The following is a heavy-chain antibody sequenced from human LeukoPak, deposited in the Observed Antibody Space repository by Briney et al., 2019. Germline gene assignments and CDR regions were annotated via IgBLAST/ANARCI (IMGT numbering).Heavy chain of an antibody. J-gene: IGHJ4*02. CDR3: AKDSGYSGYNSGFDY. V-gene: IGHV3-30*02. CDR1: GFTFSSYG. Sequence: GGSLRVSCAASGFTFSSYGMHWVRQAPGKGLEWVAFIRYDGSNKYYADSVKGRFTLSRDNSKNTLYLQMNSLRAEDTAVYYCAKDSGYSGYNSGFDYWGQGTLVTVSS. D-gene: IGHD5-12*01. CDR2: IRYDGSNK.